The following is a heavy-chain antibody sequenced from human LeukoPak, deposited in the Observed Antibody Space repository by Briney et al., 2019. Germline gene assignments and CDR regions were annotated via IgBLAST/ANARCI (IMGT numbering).Heavy chain of an antibody. D-gene: IGHD6-19*01. J-gene: IGHJ3*02. CDR2: IYYSGST. V-gene: IGHV4-39*01. CDR3: ARGGGSSGGTGGAFDI. CDR1: GGSISSSSYY. Sequence: SETLSLTCTVSGGSISSSSYYWGWIRQPPGKGLEWIGSIYYSGSTYYNPSLKSRVTISVDTSKNQFSLKLSSVTAADTAVYYCARGGGSSGGTGGAFDIWGQGTMVTVSS.